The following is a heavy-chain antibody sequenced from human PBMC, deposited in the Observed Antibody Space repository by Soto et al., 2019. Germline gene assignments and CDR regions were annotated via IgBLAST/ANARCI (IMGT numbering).Heavy chain of an antibody. CDR2: IYWDDDK. J-gene: IGHJ6*02. Sequence: QITLKESGPTLVKPTQTLTLTCTFSGFSLSTSGVGVGWIRQPPGKALEGLALIYWDDDKRYSPSLKSRLTIPKDTSKNQVVLTMTNMDPVDTATYYCAHESYYYYGMDVWGQGTTVTVSS. CDR3: AHESYYYYGMDV. CDR1: GFSLSTSGVG. V-gene: IGHV2-5*02.